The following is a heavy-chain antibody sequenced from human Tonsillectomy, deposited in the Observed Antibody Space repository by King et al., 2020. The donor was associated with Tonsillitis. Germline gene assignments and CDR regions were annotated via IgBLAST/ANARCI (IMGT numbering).Heavy chain of an antibody. V-gene: IGHV1-46*03. Sequence: QLVQSGAEVKKPGASVKVSCKASGYTFTNYYIHWVRQAPGQGLEWMGIINPSGGSTSYAQKFQGRVTMTGDTSTSTVYMELSSLRSEDTAVYYCARAGLQYIDWLLGASFDIWGQGTMVTVAS. CDR3: ARAGLQYIDWLLGASFDI. CDR2: INPSGGST. J-gene: IGHJ3*02. CDR1: GYTFTNYY. D-gene: IGHD3-9*01.